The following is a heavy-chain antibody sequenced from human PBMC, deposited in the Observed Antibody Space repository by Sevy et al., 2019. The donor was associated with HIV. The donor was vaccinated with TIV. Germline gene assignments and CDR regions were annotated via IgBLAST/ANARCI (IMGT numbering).Heavy chain of an antibody. D-gene: IGHD3-10*01. CDR3: ARAHYYGSGSSAQFDY. CDR2: ISSSSSTI. CDR1: GFTFSSYS. Sequence: GGSIRLSCAASGFTFSSYSMNWVRQAPGKGLEWVSYISSSSSTIYYADSVKGRFTISRDNAKNSLYLQMNSLRDEDTAVYYCARAHYYGSGSSAQFDYWGQGTLVTVSS. J-gene: IGHJ4*02. V-gene: IGHV3-48*02.